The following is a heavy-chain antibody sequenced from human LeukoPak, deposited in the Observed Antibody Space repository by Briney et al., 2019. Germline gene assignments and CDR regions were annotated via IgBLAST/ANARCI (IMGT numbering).Heavy chain of an antibody. CDR1: GGSISSGSYY. D-gene: IGHD3-22*01. CDR3: ARDGLHYYDSSGYYSNWFDP. Sequence: SETLSLTCTVSGGSISSGSYYWSWIRQPAGKGLEWIGRIYTSGSTNYNPSLKSRVTISVDTSKNQFSLKLSSVTAADTAVYYCARDGLHYYDSSGYYSNWFDPWGQGTLVTVSS. V-gene: IGHV4-61*02. J-gene: IGHJ5*02. CDR2: IYTSGST.